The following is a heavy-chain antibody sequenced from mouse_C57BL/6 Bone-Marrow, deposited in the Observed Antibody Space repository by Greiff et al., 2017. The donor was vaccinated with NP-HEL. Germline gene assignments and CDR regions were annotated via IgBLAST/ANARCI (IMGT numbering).Heavy chain of an antibody. CDR2: ISNGGGST. CDR3: ARRSLYGSSYDY. V-gene: IGHV5-12*01. Sequence: EVKLVESGGGLVQPGGSLKLSCAASGFTFSDYYMYWVRQTPEKRLEWVAYISNGGGSTYYPDTVKGRFTISRDNAKNTLYLQMSRLKSEDTAMYYCARRSLYGSSYDYWGQGTTLTVSS. D-gene: IGHD1-1*01. J-gene: IGHJ2*01. CDR1: GFTFSDYY.